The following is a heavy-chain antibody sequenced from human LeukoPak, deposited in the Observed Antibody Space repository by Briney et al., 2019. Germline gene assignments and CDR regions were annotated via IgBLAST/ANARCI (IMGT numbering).Heavy chain of an antibody. J-gene: IGHJ5*02. CDR2: FDPEDGET. Sequence: GASVTVSCMVSGYTLTELSMHWVRQAPGKGREWMGGFDPEDGETIYAQKFQGRVTMTEDTSTDTAYMELSSLRSEDTAVYYCATAHSSGWSNWFDPWGQGTLVTVSS. V-gene: IGHV1-24*01. CDR3: ATAHSSGWSNWFDP. D-gene: IGHD6-19*01. CDR1: GYTLTELS.